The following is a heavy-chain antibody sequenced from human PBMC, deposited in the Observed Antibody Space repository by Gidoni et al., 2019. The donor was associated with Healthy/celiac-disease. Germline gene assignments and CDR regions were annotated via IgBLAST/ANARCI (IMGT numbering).Heavy chain of an antibody. V-gene: IGHV4-30-4*01. CDR3: ARAPIARTYYYGSGSFPGI. Sequence: QVQLQESGPGLVKPSQTLSLTCTVPGGSISSGDYYWSWIRQPPGKGLEWIGYIYYSGSTYYNPSLKSRVTISVDTSKNQFSLKLSSVTAADTAVYYCARAPIARTYYYGSGSFPGIWGQGTMVTVSS. CDR1: GGSISSGDYY. D-gene: IGHD3-10*01. CDR2: IYYSGST. J-gene: IGHJ3*02.